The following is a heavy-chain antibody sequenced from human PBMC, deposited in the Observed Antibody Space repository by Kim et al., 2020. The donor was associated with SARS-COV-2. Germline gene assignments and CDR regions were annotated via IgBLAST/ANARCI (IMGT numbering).Heavy chain of an antibody. CDR3: ATASPGAYYYDSSGPNPNWFDP. D-gene: IGHD3-22*01. CDR1: GYTLTELS. Sequence: ASVKVSCKVSGYTLTELSMHWVRQAPGKGLEWMGGFDPEDGETIYAQKFQGRVTMTEDTSTDTAYMELRSLRSEDTAVYYCATASPGAYYYDSSGPNPNWFDPWGQGTLVTVSS. J-gene: IGHJ5*02. V-gene: IGHV1-24*01. CDR2: FDPEDGET.